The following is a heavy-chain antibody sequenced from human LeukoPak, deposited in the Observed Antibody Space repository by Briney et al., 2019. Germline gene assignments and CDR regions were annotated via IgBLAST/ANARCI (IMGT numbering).Heavy chain of an antibody. V-gene: IGHV3-43*02. CDR3: ARGDHSSSRTDY. J-gene: IGHJ4*02. CDR1: GFTFDEYA. D-gene: IGHD6-13*01. Sequence: GGSLRLSCVASGFTFDEYAMHWVRQAPGKGLEWVSVISGDGDTTYYADSLKGRFTISRDNAKNSLYLQMNSLRAEDTAVYYCARGDHSSSRTDYWGQGTLVTVSS. CDR2: ISGDGDTT.